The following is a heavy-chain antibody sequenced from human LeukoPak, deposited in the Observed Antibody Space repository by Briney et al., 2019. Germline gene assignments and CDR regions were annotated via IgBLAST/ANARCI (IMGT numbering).Heavy chain of an antibody. CDR3: ARDGVFDYYGMDV. CDR2: IYSGGST. D-gene: IGHD3-16*01. J-gene: IGHJ6*02. CDR1: GFTVSSNY. V-gene: IGHV3-53*01. Sequence: WGSLRLSCAASGFTVSSNYMSWVRQAPGKGLEWVSVIYSGGSTYYADSVKGRFTISRDNCKNTLYLQMNSLRAEDTAVSYCARDGVFDYYGMDVWGQGTTVTVSS.